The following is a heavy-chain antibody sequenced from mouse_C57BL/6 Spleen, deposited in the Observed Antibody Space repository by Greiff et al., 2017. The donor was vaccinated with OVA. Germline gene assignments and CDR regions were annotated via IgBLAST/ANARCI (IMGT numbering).Heavy chain of an antibody. CDR1: GYAFTNYL. D-gene: IGHD1-1*01. Sequence: VKLMESGAELVRPGTSVKVSCKASGYAFTNYLIEWVKQRPGQGLEWIGVINPGSGGTNYNEKFKGKATLTADKSSSTAYMQLSSLTSEDSAVYFCARSKLRDFDYWGQGTTLTVSS. J-gene: IGHJ2*01. CDR2: INPGSGGT. V-gene: IGHV1-54*01. CDR3: ARSKLRDFDY.